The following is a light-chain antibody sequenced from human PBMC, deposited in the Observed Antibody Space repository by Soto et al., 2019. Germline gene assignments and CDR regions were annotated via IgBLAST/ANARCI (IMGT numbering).Light chain of an antibody. CDR2: AAS. Sequence: DIKMTQSPSSLSASVGDRVTITCRASQSISTHLNWYQQKPGKAPNLLIYAASSLQSGVPSRFSGSGSGTDFTLTISSLQPEDFATYFCQQSYITPAGFGGGTKVDIK. CDR1: QSISTH. J-gene: IGKJ4*01. V-gene: IGKV1-39*01. CDR3: QQSYITPAG.